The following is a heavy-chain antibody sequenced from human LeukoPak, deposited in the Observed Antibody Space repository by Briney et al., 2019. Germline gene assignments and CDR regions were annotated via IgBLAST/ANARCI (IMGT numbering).Heavy chain of an antibody. CDR3: ARNSSSGFFDY. J-gene: IGHJ4*02. V-gene: IGHV4-38-2*01. CDR2: MYNSVSI. Sequence: SETLSLTCVISGYSIRNGDYWGWIRQSPGKGLEWIASMYNSVSIHYNPSLKSRVTILVDTSKNEFSLKMRSVTAADTAVYYCARNSSSGFFDYWGQGTLATVSS. D-gene: IGHD6-6*01. CDR1: GYSIRNGDY.